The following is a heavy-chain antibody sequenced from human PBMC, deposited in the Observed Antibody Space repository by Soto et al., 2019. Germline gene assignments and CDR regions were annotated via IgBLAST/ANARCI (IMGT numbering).Heavy chain of an antibody. J-gene: IGHJ5*02. CDR3: ATANWSHHYFDP. Sequence: QVRLQQWGTGLLKSSETLSLTCAVYGGSFSGYYWSWLRQPPGKGLEWIGEINHSGSPNYNPSIKSRVTISVDTSKNQFSLKMTSVTAADTAVYYCATANWSHHYFDPWGQGTLVTVSS. D-gene: IGHD1-1*01. V-gene: IGHV4-34*01. CDR1: GGSFSGYY. CDR2: INHSGSP.